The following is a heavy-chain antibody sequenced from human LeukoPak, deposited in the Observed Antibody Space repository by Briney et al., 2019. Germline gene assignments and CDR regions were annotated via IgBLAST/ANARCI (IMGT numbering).Heavy chain of an antibody. Sequence: GGSLRLSCAASGFTFSNYAMSWVRQAPGKGLEWVSAITGGGGNTYYADSVKGRFTISRDNSKNTVFLQMNSLRAEDTAVYYCAKWGDYDVLTGYYVSDYWGQGTLVTVSS. CDR2: ITGGGGNT. J-gene: IGHJ4*02. CDR3: AKWGDYDVLTGYYVSDY. CDR1: GFTFSNYA. D-gene: IGHD3-9*01. V-gene: IGHV3-23*01.